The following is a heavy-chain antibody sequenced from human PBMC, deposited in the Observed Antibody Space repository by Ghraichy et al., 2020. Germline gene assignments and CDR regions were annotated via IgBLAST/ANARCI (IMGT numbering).Heavy chain of an antibody. CDR2: INPTTGIT. CDR3: ARRRELWSAAEGDAFDM. CDR1: VGSFSGYY. J-gene: IGHJ3*02. Sequence: SETLSLTCAVYVGSFSGYYWSWIRQPPGKGLEWIGEINPTTGITNNSPSLKSRLTMLVDTSKNQFSLKLKPETAADTAVYCCARRRELWSAAEGDAFDMWGQGTRVTVSS. D-gene: IGHD5-18*01. V-gene: IGHV4-34*01.